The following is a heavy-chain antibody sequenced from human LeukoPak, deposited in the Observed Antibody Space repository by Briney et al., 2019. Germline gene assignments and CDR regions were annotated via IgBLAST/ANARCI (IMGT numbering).Heavy chain of an antibody. CDR2: IYPADSDT. V-gene: IGHV5-51*01. J-gene: IGHJ4*02. D-gene: IGHD1-26*01. CDR1: GYSFTNYW. CDR3: ARLPQWGGTYHFDY. Sequence: GESLKISCKSSGYSFTNYWIGWVRQMPGKSLEWMGIIYPADSDTRYSPSFQGQVTISADKSISTAYLQWSSLKASDTAMYYCARLPQWGGTYHFDYWGQGTLLTVSS.